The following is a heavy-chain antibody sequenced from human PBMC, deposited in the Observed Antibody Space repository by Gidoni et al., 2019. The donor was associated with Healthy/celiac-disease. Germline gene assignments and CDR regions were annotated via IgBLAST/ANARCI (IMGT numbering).Heavy chain of an antibody. D-gene: IGHD6-19*01. CDR3: ARVPVAGTHLDY. Sequence: QVQLQESGPGLVKPSQTLSLTCTVSGGSISRGSYYWSWIRQPAGRGLEWIGRIYTSWSTNYNPSLKSRVTMSVDTSKNQFSLKLSSVTAADTAVYYCARVPVAGTHLDYWGQGTLVTVSS. CDR1: GGSISRGSYY. V-gene: IGHV4-61*02. J-gene: IGHJ4*02. CDR2: IYTSWST.